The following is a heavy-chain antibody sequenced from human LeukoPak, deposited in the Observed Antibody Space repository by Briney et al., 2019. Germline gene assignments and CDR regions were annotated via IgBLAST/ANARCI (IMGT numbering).Heavy chain of an antibody. J-gene: IGHJ4*02. CDR3: ARDLWSGSYYYFDY. D-gene: IGHD1-26*01. CDR2: TYYRSKWSS. CDR1: GDSVSSNSAA. V-gene: IGHV6-1*01. Sequence: SQTLSLTCAISGDSVSSNSAAWNCIRLSPSRGLEWLARTYYRSKWSSDYAVSVKNRITINPDTSKNQFSLHLNSVTPEDTAVYYCARDLWSGSYYYFDYWGQGTLVTVSS.